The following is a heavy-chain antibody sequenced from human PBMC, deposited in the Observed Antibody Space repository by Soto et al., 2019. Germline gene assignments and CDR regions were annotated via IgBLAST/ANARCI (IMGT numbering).Heavy chain of an antibody. V-gene: IGHV3-30*18. CDR3: AKVDRAAASDY. CDR2: ISYDGSNK. D-gene: IGHD2-2*01. CDR1: GFTFSSYG. J-gene: IGHJ4*02. Sequence: QVQLVESGGGVVQPGRSLRLSCAASGFTFSSYGMHWVRQAPGKGLEWVAVISYDGSNKYYADSVKGRFTISRDNSKNTLYLQINSLRAEDTAVYYCAKVDRAAASDYWGQGTLVTVSS.